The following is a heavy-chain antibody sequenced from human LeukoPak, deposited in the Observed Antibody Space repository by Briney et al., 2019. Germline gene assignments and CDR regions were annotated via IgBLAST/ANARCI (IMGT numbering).Heavy chain of an antibody. D-gene: IGHD3-22*01. J-gene: IGHJ4*02. V-gene: IGHV4-59*12. CDR3: ARGRRYYYDSSGYRSYYFDY. CDR2: SYYNGNT. CDR1: GGSITNYY. Sequence: SETLSLTCTVSGGSITNYYWSWIRQPPGKGLEWIGFSYYNGNTNYNPSLKSRVTISVDTSKNQFSLKLSSVTAADTAVYYCARGRRYYYDSSGYRSYYFDYWGQGTLVTVSS.